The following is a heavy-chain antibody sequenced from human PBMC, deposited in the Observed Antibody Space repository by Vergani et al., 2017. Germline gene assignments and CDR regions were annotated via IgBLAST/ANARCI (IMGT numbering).Heavy chain of an antibody. CDR3: ARDPNYYDSSGYYLGGFDI. V-gene: IGHV1-46*03. Sequence: QVQLVQSGAEVKKPGASVKVSCKASGYTFTSYYMHWVRQAPGQGLEWMGIINPSGGSTSYAQKFQGRVTMTRYTSTSTVYMELSSLRSEDTAVYYCARDPNYYDSSGYYLGGFDIWGQGTMVTVSS. D-gene: IGHD3-22*01. CDR1: GYTFTSYY. CDR2: INPSGGST. J-gene: IGHJ3*02.